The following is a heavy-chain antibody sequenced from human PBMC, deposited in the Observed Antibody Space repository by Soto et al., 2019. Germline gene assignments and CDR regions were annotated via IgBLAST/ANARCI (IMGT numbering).Heavy chain of an antibody. CDR1: GFTFGSYW. V-gene: IGHV3-7*01. J-gene: IGHJ4*02. CDR2: IKPDGSAT. Sequence: EVQLVESGGGLVQPGGSLRLSCAVSGFTFGSYWMNWVRLIPGKGLEWVAYIKPDGSATYYVDSVKGRFTISRDNAKNSLYLQMNSRRVEDTSVYYCARAGYCGPGCYYYFDYWGQGTLVTV. D-gene: IGHD2-21*02. CDR3: ARAGYCGPGCYYYFDY.